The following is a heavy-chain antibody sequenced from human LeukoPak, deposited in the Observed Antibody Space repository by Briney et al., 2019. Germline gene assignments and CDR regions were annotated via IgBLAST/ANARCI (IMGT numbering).Heavy chain of an antibody. CDR2: IYHSGNT. CDR3: ATNEGGDYYDSSGYYFVY. D-gene: IGHD3-22*01. J-gene: IGHJ4*02. CDR1: GGSISSSNW. V-gene: IGHV4-4*02. Sequence: PSGTLSLTCAVSGGSISSSNWWSWVRQPPGKGLEWIGEIYHSGNTNYNPSLKSRVTISADKSKNQFSLKLYSVTAADTAVYYCATNEGGDYYDSSGYYFVYWGQGTLVTVSS.